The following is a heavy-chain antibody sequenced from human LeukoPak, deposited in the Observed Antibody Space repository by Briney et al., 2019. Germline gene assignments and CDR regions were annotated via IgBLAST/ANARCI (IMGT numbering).Heavy chain of an antibody. D-gene: IGHD1-26*01. CDR1: GGSFSGYY. CDR3: ARGLVGATRVDY. J-gene: IGHJ4*02. CDR2: INHSGST. V-gene: IGHV4-34*01. Sequence: SETLSLTCAVYGGSFSGYYWSWIRQPPGKGLEWIGEINHSGSTNYNPSLKSRVTISVDTSKNQFSLKLSSVTAADTAVYYCARGLVGATRVDYWGQGTPVTVSS.